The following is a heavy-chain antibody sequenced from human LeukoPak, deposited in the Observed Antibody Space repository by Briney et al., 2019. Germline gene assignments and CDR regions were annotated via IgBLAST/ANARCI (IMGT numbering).Heavy chain of an antibody. CDR1: GFTFDDYA. CDR3: AKGQDISVARAAFDI. Sequence: PGGSLRLSCAASGFTFDDYAMHWVRQAPGKGLEWVSGISWNSGTVGYVDSVKGRFTISRDNAKNSLYLHMNSLRPEDMALYYCAKGQDISVARAAFDIWGQGTMVTVSS. J-gene: IGHJ3*02. D-gene: IGHD6-19*01. CDR2: ISWNSGTV. V-gene: IGHV3-9*03.